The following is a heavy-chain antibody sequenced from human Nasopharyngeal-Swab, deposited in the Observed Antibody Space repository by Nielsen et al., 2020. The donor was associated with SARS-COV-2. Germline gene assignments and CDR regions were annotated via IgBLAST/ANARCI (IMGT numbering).Heavy chain of an antibody. D-gene: IGHD1-14*01. V-gene: IGHV3-23*03. J-gene: IGHJ6*02. CDR1: GFTFSSYA. Sequence: GESLKISCEASGFTFSSYAMSWVRQAPGKGLEWVSVIYSGGSSTYYADSVKGRFTISRDNSKNTLYLQMNSLRAEDTAVYYCARVETANYYYYGMDVWGQGTTVTVSS. CDR3: ARVETANYYYYGMDV. CDR2: IYSGGSST.